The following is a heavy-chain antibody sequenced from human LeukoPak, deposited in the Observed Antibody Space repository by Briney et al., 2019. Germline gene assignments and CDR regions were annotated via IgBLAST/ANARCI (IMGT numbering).Heavy chain of an antibody. CDR1: GFTFSTYG. CDR2: IWYDGSNK. J-gene: IGHJ3*02. D-gene: IGHD3-10*01. CDR3: AKAVTLVRTDAFDI. Sequence: GRSLRLSCAASGFTFSTYGMHWVRQAPGKGLEWVAVIWYDGSNKYYADSVKGRFTISRDNSKNTLYLQMNSLRAEDTAVYYCAKAVTLVRTDAFDIWGQGTVVTVSS. V-gene: IGHV3-33*06.